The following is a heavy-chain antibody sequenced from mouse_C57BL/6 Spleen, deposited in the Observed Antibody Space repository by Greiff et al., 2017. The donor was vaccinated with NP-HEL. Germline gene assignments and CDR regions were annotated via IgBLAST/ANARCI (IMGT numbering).Heavy chain of an antibody. CDR3: AGITTVVARYFDV. CDR1: GYAFTNYL. Sequence: QVQLKESGAELVRPGTSVKVSCKASGYAFTNYLIEWVKQRPGQGLEWIGVINPGSGGTNYNEKFKGQATLTADKSSSTAYMQLSSLTSEDSAVYFCAGITTVVARYFDVWGTGTTVTVSS. D-gene: IGHD1-1*01. CDR2: INPGSGGT. J-gene: IGHJ1*03. V-gene: IGHV1-54*01.